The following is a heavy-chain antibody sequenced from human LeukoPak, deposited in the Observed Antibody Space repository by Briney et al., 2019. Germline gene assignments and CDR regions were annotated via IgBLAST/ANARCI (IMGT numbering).Heavy chain of an antibody. D-gene: IGHD2-15*01. CDR2: IYYSGST. J-gene: IGHJ4*02. V-gene: IGHV4-59*01. CDR3: ARVVPGPASFDY. Sequence: PSETLSVTWTESGGSISNYYWSWIRQPPGKGLEWIGDIYYSGSTNYNPSLMSRVTISVDTSKNQFSLKMSSVTAADTAVYYCARVVPGPASFDYWGQGTLVTVSS. CDR1: GGSISNYY.